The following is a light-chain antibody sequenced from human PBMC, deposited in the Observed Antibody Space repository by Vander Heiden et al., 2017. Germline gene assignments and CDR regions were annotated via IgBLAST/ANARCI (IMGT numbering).Light chain of an antibody. CDR3: QAWDSSTVV. V-gene: IGLV3-1*01. CDR1: KLVDKY. J-gene: IGLJ2*01. Sequence: SSELTQPPSVSWSARQTASSTCSGDKLVDKYASWYQQKPGQSPVLVIYQDSKRPSVIPQRFAGYNAGNAATLTISGTQAMDEADYCCQAWDSSTVVFGGGTKLTVL. CDR2: QDS.